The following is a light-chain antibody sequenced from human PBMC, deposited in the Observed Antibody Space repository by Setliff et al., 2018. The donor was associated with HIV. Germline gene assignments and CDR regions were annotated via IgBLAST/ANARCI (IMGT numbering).Light chain of an antibody. CDR2: DVT. Sequence: QSVLAQPASVSGSPGQSITISCTGSSSDIGDYESVSWYQQHPGEVPKLMIYDVTKRPSGGSNRFSASKSGNTASLTISGLQAEDEAHYCCSYAGGDTWIFGGGTKVTVL. V-gene: IGLV2-23*02. CDR1: SSDIGDYES. J-gene: IGLJ2*01. CDR3: CSYAGGDTWI.